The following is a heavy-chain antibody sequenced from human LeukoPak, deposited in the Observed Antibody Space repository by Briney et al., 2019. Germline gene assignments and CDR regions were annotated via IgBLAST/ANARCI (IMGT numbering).Heavy chain of an antibody. CDR2: MNPNSGNT. CDR1: GYTFTSYY. D-gene: IGHD6-13*01. CDR3: AISSRFDY. Sequence: ASVKVSCKASGYTFTSYYMHWVRQAPGQGIEWMGWMNPNSGNTGYAQKFQGRVTMTRNTSISTAYMELSSLRSEDTAVYYCAISSRFDYWGQGTLVTVSS. J-gene: IGHJ4*02. V-gene: IGHV1-8*02.